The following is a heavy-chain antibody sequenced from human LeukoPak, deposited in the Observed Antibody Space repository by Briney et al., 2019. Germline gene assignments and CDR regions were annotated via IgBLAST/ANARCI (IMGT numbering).Heavy chain of an antibody. CDR2: ISYDGSNK. CDR3: AKEIPVRGVTINHNWFDP. D-gene: IGHD3-10*01. CDR1: GFTFSSYG. V-gene: IGHV3-30*18. J-gene: IGHJ5*02. Sequence: GGSLRLSCAASGFTFSSYGMHWVRQAPGKGLEWVAVISYDGSNKYYADSVKGRFTISRDNSKNTLYLQMNSLRAEDTAVYYCAKEIPVRGVTINHNWFDPWGQGTPVTVSS.